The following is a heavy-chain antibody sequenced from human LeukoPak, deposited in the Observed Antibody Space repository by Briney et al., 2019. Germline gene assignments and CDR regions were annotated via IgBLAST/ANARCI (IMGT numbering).Heavy chain of an antibody. Sequence: ASVKVSCKASGGTFSSYAISWVRQAPRQGLEWMGGIIPIFGTANYAQKSQGRVTITTAESPNTAYMELGRLRSEATAVYYCARRCSGGSCYDESPFDYWGQGTLVTVSS. V-gene: IGHV1-69*05. D-gene: IGHD2-15*01. CDR3: ARRCSGGSCYDESPFDY. CDR2: IIPIFGTA. CDR1: GGTFSSYA. J-gene: IGHJ4*02.